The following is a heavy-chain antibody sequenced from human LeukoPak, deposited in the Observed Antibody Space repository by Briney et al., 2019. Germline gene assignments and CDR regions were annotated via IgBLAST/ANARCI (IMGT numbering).Heavy chain of an antibody. D-gene: IGHD3-10*01. J-gene: IGHJ4*02. V-gene: IGHV1-46*01. Sequence: GASVKVSCKAPGYTFTSYYMHWVRQAPGQGLEWMGIINPSGGSTSYAQKFQGRVTMTRDTSTSTVYMELSSLRSEDTAVYYCARVAVWFGESKHYYFDYWGQGTLVTVSS. CDR1: GYTFTSYY. CDR3: ARVAVWFGESKHYYFDY. CDR2: INPSGGST.